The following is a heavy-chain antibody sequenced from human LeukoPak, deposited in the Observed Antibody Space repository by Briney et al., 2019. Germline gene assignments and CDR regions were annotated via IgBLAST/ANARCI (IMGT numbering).Heavy chain of an antibody. D-gene: IGHD2-8*01. CDR3: ARGTNFGYYYYYGMDV. Sequence: SETLSLTCAVYGGSFSGYYWSWIRQPPGKGLEWIGEINHSGSTNYNPSLKSRVTISVDTSKNQFSLKLSSVTAADTAVYYCARGTNFGYYYYYGMDVWSQGTTVTVSS. CDR1: GGSFSGYY. CDR2: INHSGST. V-gene: IGHV4-34*01. J-gene: IGHJ6*02.